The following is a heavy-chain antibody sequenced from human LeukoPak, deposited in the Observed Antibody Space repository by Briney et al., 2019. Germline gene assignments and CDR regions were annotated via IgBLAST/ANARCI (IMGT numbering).Heavy chain of an antibody. V-gene: IGHV3-23*01. D-gene: IGHD3-10*01. J-gene: IGHJ4*02. CDR1: GFTFGTCG. CDR3: AKRGPIYSASPGDYFDY. Sequence: GGSLRLSCTASGFTFGTCGMTWVRQAPGKGLEWVSSISGNDDGTYYADSVKGRFTISRDNSKNTLYLQMNSLRAEDTAIYYCAKRGPIYSASPGDYFDYWGQGTLVTVSS. CDR2: ISGNDDGT.